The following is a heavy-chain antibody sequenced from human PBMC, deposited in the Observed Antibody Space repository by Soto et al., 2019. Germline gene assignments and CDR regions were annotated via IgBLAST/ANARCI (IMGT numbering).Heavy chain of an antibody. V-gene: IGHV3-74*01. CDR3: AREGVAGDFDY. CDR1: GFTLSNYW. J-gene: IGHJ4*02. Sequence: VGSLRLSCAASGFTLSNYWMHWVRQAPGKGLVWVSRINSDGSTTTYADSVKGRFTISRDKTKNTLYLQMSSLRAEDTAVYYCAREGVAGDFDYWGRGTLVTVSS. CDR2: INSDGSTT. D-gene: IGHD6-19*01.